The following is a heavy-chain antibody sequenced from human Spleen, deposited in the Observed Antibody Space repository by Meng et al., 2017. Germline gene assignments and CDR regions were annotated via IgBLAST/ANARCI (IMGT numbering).Heavy chain of an antibody. CDR2: ISSSGSTI. CDR3: ARARTIAVPGTPNMGGMDV. D-gene: IGHD6-19*01. Sequence: GESLKISCAASGFTFSDYYMSWIRQAPGKGLEWVSYISSSGSTIYYADSVKGRFTISRDNAKNSLYLQMNSLRAEDTSVYFCARARTIAVPGTPNMGGMDVWGQGTTVTVSS. V-gene: IGHV3-11*04. CDR1: GFTFSDYY. J-gene: IGHJ6*02.